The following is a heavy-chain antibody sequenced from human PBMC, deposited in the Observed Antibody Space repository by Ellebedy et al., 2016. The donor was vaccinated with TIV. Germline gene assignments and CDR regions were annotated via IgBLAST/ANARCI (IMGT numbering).Heavy chain of an antibody. CDR1: GGSFSSCY. J-gene: IGHJ4*02. D-gene: IGHD3-22*01. CDR2: INQGGVA. Sequence: MPSETLSLTCGIFGGSFSSCYWAWFRQPPGKGLEWVGEINQGGVANYNPSFKSRVTISVDTSKSQFSLNLNSVTAADTAVYYCALQRYDTSGYDYYFDYWGQGSLVTVSS. CDR3: ALQRYDTSGYDYYFDY. V-gene: IGHV4-34*01.